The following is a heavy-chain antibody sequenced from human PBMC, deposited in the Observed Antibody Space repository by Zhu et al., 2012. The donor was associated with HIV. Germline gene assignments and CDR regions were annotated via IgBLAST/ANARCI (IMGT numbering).Heavy chain of an antibody. D-gene: IGHD3-22*01. CDR2: VFYTGTT. J-gene: IGHJ4*02. Sequence: QVQLQESGPGLVKPSETLSLTCSVSGGSTNSHYWNWIRQPPGKGLEWIGYVFYTGTTYYNPSLKSRVTISLDMSRNQFSLKLTSVTAADTAVYYCARLRDTSGYYYPFDYWGQGSLVTVSS. CDR1: GGSTNSHY. V-gene: IGHV4-59*11. CDR3: ARLRDTSGYYYPFDY.